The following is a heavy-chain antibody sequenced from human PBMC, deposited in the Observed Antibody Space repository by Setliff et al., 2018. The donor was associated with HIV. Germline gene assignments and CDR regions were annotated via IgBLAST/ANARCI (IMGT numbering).Heavy chain of an antibody. Sequence: GASVKVSCKASGYTYVINWVRQAPGQGLEWMGGIISIFDKANYAQKFHGRLTITADDSTRTVYMELNSLGSGDTAVYYCARGGVRGYSYGEAFDIWGQGTLVTVSS. D-gene: IGHD5-18*01. CDR1: GYTYV. V-gene: IGHV1-69*13. CDR2: IISIFDKA. CDR3: ARGGVRGYSYGEAFDI. J-gene: IGHJ3*02.